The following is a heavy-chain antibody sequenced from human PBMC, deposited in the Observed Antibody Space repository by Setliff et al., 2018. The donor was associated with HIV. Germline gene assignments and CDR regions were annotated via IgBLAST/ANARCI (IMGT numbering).Heavy chain of an antibody. J-gene: IGHJ3*02. Sequence: PGESLKISCQASGYSFTSYWIGWVRQAPGKGLEWVANIKQDGSEKYYVDSVKGRFTISRDNAKNSLYLQMNSLRAEDTAVYYCARDHSIGGPIAAAGTGGAFDIWGQGTMVT. CDR3: ARDHSIGGPIAAAGTGGAFDI. CDR2: IKQDGSEK. V-gene: IGHV3-7*01. D-gene: IGHD6-13*01. CDR1: GYSFTSYW.